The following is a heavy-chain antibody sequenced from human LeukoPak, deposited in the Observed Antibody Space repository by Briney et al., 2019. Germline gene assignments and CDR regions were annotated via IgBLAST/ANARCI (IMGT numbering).Heavy chain of an antibody. D-gene: IGHD5-18*01. CDR1: GFTFSSYS. CDR3: ARENEMGSYGYDY. J-gene: IGHJ4*02. CDR2: ISSSSSYI. V-gene: IGHV3-21*01. Sequence: GGSLRLSCAASGFTFSSYSMNWVRQAPGKGLEWVSSISSSSSYIYYADSVKGRFTISRDNAKHSLYLHMNSLRAEDTAVYSCARENEMGSYGYDYWGQGTLVTVSS.